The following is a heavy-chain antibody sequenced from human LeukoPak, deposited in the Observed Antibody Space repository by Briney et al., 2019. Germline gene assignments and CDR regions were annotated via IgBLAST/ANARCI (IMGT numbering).Heavy chain of an antibody. J-gene: IGHJ4*02. D-gene: IGHD1-26*01. CDR3: AKDQWMGGSYYGYFDY. Sequence: PGGSLRLSCAASGFTFSDYYMTWIRQAPGKGLEWVSFISGSGSFTNSADSVRGRFTISRDNAKNSLSLQMNSLRAEDTALYYCAKDQWMGGSYYGYFDYWGQGTLVTVSS. CDR2: ISGSGSFT. CDR1: GFTFSDYY. V-gene: IGHV3-11*06.